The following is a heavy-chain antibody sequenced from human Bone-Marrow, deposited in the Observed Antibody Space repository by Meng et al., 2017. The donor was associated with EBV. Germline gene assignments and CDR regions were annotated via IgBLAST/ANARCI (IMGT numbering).Heavy chain of an antibody. CDR3: ARAEATSQPRFDY. CDR2: IYSGGST. Sequence: VQLVESGGGLIQPGGSLRLSCAASGFIVSSNYMSWVRQAPGKGLEWVSVIYSGGSTYYADSVKGRFTISRDNSKNTLYLQMNSLRAEDTAVYYCARAEATSQPRFDYWGQGTLVTVSS. V-gene: IGHV3-53*01. CDR1: GFIVSSNY. D-gene: IGHD5-12*01. J-gene: IGHJ4*02.